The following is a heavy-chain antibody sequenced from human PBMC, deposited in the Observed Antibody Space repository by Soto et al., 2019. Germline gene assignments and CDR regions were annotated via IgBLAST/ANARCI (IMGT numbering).Heavy chain of an antibody. CDR2: IWYDGSNK. D-gene: IGHD6-6*01. CDR1: GFTFSSYG. J-gene: IGHJ6*02. Sequence: PRLSCAASGFTFSSYGMHWVRQAPGKGLEWVAVIWYDGSNKYYADSVKGRFTISRDNSKNTLYLQMNSLRAEDTAVYYCARDSSSAWVYYYGMDVWGQGTTVTVSS. CDR3: ARDSSSAWVYYYGMDV. V-gene: IGHV3-33*01.